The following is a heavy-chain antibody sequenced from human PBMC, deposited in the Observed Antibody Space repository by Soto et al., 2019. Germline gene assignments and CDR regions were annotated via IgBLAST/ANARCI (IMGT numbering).Heavy chain of an antibody. Sequence: PSEPLSLTCSVSCDSVSSGDYYWSWIRQPPGKGLEWIGHVYFSGSTNYIPSLKSRLTMSVDTAKNQFSLKLNSVTAADTAVYYNARIPVETYMMYGYDKWGQGNQVTV. V-gene: IGHV4-61*08. CDR3: ARIPVETYMMYGYDK. CDR2: VYFSGST. J-gene: IGHJ4*02. D-gene: IGHD2-8*01. CDR1: CDSVSSGDYY.